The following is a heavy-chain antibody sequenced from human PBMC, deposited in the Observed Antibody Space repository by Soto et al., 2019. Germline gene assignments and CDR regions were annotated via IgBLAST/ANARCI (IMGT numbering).Heavy chain of an antibody. V-gene: IGHV3-30*18. J-gene: IGHJ4*02. D-gene: IGHD2-15*01. Sequence: QVQLVESGGGVVQPGRSLRLSCAASGFTFSSYGMHWVRQAPGKGLEWVAVISYDGSNKYYADSVKGRFTISRDNSKNTLYLQMNSLRAKDTAVYYCAKDEGYCSGGSCCSGFDYWGQGTLVTVSS. CDR3: AKDEGYCSGGSCCSGFDY. CDR2: ISYDGSNK. CDR1: GFTFSSYG.